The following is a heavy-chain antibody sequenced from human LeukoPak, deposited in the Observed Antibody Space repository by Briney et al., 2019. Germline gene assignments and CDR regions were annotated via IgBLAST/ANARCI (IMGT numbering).Heavy chain of an antibody. CDR1: GYSFNTFD. CDR3: ARGPLTGEHYHYYMDV. CDR2: MNPNTGKT. Sequence: AAVKVSCKASGYSFNTFDINWVRQAPGQGLEWMGWMNPNTGKTGYAQKFQGRVTTTGNSSISTVDMELSSLTSDDTAVYYCARGPLTGEHYHYYMDVWGKGTTVTVSS. J-gene: IGHJ6*03. D-gene: IGHD7-27*01. V-gene: IGHV1-8*03.